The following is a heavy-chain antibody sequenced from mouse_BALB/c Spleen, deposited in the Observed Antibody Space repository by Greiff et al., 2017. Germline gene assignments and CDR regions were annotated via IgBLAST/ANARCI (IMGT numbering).Heavy chain of an antibody. J-gene: IGHJ3*01. V-gene: IGHV1-80*01. CDR3: ARGFHYYGSSYFAY. CDR2: IYPGDGDT. CDR1: GYAFSSYW. Sequence: VKLMESGAELVRPGSSVKISCKASGYAFSSYWMNWVKQRPGQGLEWIGQIYPGDGDTNYNGKFKGKATLTADKSSSTAYMQLSSLTSVDSAVYFCARGFHYYGSSYFAYWGQGTLVTVSA. D-gene: IGHD1-1*01.